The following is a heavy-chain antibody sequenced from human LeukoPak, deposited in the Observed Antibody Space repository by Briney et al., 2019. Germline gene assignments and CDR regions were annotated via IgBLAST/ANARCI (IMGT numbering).Heavy chain of an antibody. Sequence: SETLSLTCTVSGGSISSSSYYWVWIRQPPGKGREGIGSIYYSGRATYNQSPKRRVTISVDTSKNQFPLKLSSVTAADTAVYYCARARGQQLVTWRQATLVTVSS. CDR3: ARARGQQLVT. V-gene: IGHV4-39*01. D-gene: IGHD6-13*01. J-gene: IGHJ4*02. CDR2: IYYSGRA. CDR1: GGSISSSSYY.